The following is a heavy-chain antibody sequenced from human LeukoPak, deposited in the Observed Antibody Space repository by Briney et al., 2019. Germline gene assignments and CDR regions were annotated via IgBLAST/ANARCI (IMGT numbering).Heavy chain of an antibody. V-gene: IGHV4-39*01. J-gene: IGHJ6*03. CDR1: GGSISSGGYY. Sequence: PLETLSLTCTVSGGSISSGGYYWGWIRQPPGKGLEWIGSIYYSGSTYYNPSLKSRVTISVDTSKNQFSLKLSSVTAADTAAYYCARRVPAYSSSISLTLTTGYYYYYMDVWGKGTTVTVSS. CDR3: ARRVPAYSSSISLTLTTGYYYYYMDV. D-gene: IGHD6-6*01. CDR2: IYYSGST.